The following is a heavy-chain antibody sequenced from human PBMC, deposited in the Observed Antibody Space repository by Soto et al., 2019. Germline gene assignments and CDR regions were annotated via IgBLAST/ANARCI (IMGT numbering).Heavy chain of an antibody. D-gene: IGHD1-1*01. CDR3: AKDLTWNQADY. CDR1: GFIFSNYC. Sequence: GGSLRLSCEASGFIFSNYCMHWVRQTPGTGLVWVSRISNDGSITNYADSVKGRFTISRDNAKNTLYLQMNSLRAEDTAVYYCAKDLTWNQADYWGQGALVTVSS. CDR2: ISNDGSIT. V-gene: IGHV3-74*01. J-gene: IGHJ4*02.